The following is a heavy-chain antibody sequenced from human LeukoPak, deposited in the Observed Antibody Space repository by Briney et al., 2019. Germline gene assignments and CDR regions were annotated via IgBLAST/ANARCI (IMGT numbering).Heavy chain of an antibody. D-gene: IGHD4-17*01. CDR3: ARGGPDYGNRYYYYYYMDV. J-gene: IGHJ6*03. CDR1: GYSISSGYY. V-gene: IGHV4-38-2*02. CDR2: IYHSGST. Sequence: PSETLSLTCTVSGYSISSGYYWGWIRQPPGKGLEWIGSIYHSGSTYYNPSLKSRVTISVDTSKNQFSLKLSSVTAADTAVYYCARGGPDYGNRYYYYYYMDVWGKGTTVTVSS.